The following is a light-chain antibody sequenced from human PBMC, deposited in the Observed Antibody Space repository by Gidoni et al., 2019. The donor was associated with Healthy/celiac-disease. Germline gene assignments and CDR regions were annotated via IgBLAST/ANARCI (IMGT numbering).Light chain of an antibody. CDR1: QSVSRSY. Sequence: EILLTQSPGTLSLSPGERATLSRRASQSVSRSYLAWYQQKPGQAPRILIYGASSRATGIPDRFSGSGSGTDFTLTISRLEPEEFAVYYCQQYGSSPITFGQGTRLEIK. CDR3: QQYGSSPIT. V-gene: IGKV3-20*01. CDR2: GAS. J-gene: IGKJ5*01.